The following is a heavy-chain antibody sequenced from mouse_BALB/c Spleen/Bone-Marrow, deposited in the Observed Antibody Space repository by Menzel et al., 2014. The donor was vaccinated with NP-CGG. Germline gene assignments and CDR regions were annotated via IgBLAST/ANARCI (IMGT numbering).Heavy chain of an antibody. V-gene: IGHV3-8*02. J-gene: IGHJ4*01. CDR1: GDSITSGY. CDR2: ISYSGRT. Sequence: VQLKESGPSLVKPSKTLSLTCSVTGDSITSGYWNWIRKFPGSKLEYMGYISYSGRTYYNPSLKSRISITRDTSKNQYYLQLNSVTTEDTATYYCARAGYRYDVGYAMDYWGQGTSVTVSS. D-gene: IGHD2-14*01. CDR3: ARAGYRYDVGYAMDY.